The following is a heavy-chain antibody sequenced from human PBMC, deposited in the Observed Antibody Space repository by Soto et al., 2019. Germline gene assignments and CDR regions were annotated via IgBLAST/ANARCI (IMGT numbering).Heavy chain of an antibody. V-gene: IGHV3-74*01. CDR2: IHFDGIIT. Sequence: EVQLVESGGGLVQPGGSLRLSCAASGFTLSSYWMHWVRQAPGKGLVWVARIHFDGIITDYADSVKGRFTVSRDSAKNTVYLQMNSLRAEDTAVYYCATFRVVTAGHYWGQGTLVTVSS. CDR3: ATFRVVTAGHY. CDR1: GFTLSSYW. J-gene: IGHJ4*02. D-gene: IGHD2-21*02.